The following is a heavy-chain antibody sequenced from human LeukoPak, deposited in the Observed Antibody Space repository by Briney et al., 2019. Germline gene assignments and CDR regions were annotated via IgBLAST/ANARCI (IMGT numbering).Heavy chain of an antibody. V-gene: IGHV3-9*01. CDR2: ISWNSGSI. Sequence: GRSLRLSCAASGFTFDDYAMHWVRQAPGKGLEWVSGISWNSGSIGYADSVKGRFTISRDNAKNSLYPQMNSLRAEDTALYYCAKDYFYDSSGYANGFDPWGQGTLVTVSS. CDR3: AKDYFYDSSGYANGFDP. CDR1: GFTFDDYA. J-gene: IGHJ5*02. D-gene: IGHD3-22*01.